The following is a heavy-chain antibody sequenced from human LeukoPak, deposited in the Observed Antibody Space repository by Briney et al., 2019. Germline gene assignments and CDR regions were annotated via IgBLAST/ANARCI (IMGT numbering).Heavy chain of an antibody. CDR3: AKDGGSFYDLRGYDY. CDR2: IGSSGGET. Sequence: GGSLRLSCAASGFTFSGYAMSWVRQAPGKGLEGVALIGSSGGETNYADSVKGRFTISRDSSKNTLFLQMDSLRADDTAIYFCAKDGGSFYDLRGYDYWGQGALVTVSS. CDR1: GFTFSGYA. D-gene: IGHD2/OR15-2a*01. V-gene: IGHV3-23*01. J-gene: IGHJ4*02.